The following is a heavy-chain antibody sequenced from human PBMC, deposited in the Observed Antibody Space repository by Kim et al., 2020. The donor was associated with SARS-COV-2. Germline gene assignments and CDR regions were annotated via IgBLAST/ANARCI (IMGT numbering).Heavy chain of an antibody. D-gene: IGHD1-1*01. Sequence: ASVKVSCKASGYTFTSYYLHWVRQAPGQGLEWMGVIKPSCGSTRYAQKFQGRVTMTRDTSTSTAYMILSSLRSEDTAVYYCARDGNRAFDNWGQETLVTVSS. V-gene: IGHV1-46*01. CDR3: ARDGNRAFDN. CDR1: GYTFTSYY. J-gene: IGHJ4*02. CDR2: IKPSCGST.